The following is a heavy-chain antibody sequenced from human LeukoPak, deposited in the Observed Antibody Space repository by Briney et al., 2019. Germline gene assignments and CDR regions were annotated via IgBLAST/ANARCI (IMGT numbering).Heavy chain of an antibody. D-gene: IGHD3-10*01. J-gene: IGHJ4*02. Sequence: SETLSLTCTVSGDSMSNYHWTWIRQPPGKELEWIGSISYSGSTNYNPSLKSRVTMSVDTSKSQLSLKLNSVTAADTAVYYCARSGLVRGVSTWGQGTLVTVSS. V-gene: IGHV4-59*01. CDR2: ISYSGST. CDR1: GDSMSNYH. CDR3: ARSGLVRGVST.